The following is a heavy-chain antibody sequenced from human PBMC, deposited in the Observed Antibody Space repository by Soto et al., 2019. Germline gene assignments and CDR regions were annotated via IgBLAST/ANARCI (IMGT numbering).Heavy chain of an antibody. J-gene: IGHJ5*02. CDR1: GYKFTSSW. CDR3: ARKDKSGYFNWFDP. Sequence: GESLKISCRTAGYKFTSSWIAWVRQMPGKGLEWMGIIFPSDSDTRYSPSFQGQVTISADRSTSTVFLQWASLKASDTAVYFCARKDKSGYFNWFDPWGQGTLVTVSS. V-gene: IGHV5-51*01. CDR2: IFPSDSDT. D-gene: IGHD3-22*01.